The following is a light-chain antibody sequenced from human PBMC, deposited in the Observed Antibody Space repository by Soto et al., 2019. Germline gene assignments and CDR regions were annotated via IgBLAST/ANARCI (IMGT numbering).Light chain of an antibody. CDR2: DAS. V-gene: IGKV1-39*01. J-gene: IGKJ2*01. Sequence: DIQMTQSPSSLSASVGDRVTITCRASQSIAPFLNWYQHKPGKAPKLLIYDASSLQSGVSSRFSGSGSGRDFTLTISNLQPEDFATYYFQQSYSSSANIFGQGTKLEIK. CDR1: QSIAPF. CDR3: QQSYSSSANI.